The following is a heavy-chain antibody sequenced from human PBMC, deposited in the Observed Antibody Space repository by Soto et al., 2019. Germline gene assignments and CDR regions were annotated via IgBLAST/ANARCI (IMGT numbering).Heavy chain of an antibody. V-gene: IGHV3-23*01. D-gene: IGHD6-13*01. J-gene: IGHJ4*02. CDR2: ISGSDGST. CDR1: GFTFSSYA. Sequence: EVQLLESGGGLVQPGGSLRLSCAASGFTFSSYAMSWVRQAPGKGLEWVSAISGSDGSTFYTDSVKGRFAISRDDSKNTLYLQMNSLRPEDTAVYYCASAGAGYFDYWGQGALVTVSS. CDR3: ASAGAGYFDY.